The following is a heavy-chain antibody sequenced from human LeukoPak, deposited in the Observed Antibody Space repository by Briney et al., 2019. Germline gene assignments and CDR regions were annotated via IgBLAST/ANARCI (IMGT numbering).Heavy chain of an antibody. CDR3: AADEGSGSYFAY. V-gene: IGHV1-18*01. Sequence: ASVKVSCKASGYTFTSNGISWVRQAPGQGLEWMGWISAYNGNTDYAQKFQGRVTMTTDTSTRTAYMEVRSLRSDDTAVYYCAADEGSGSYFAYWGQGTLVTVSS. CDR2: ISAYNGNT. J-gene: IGHJ4*02. CDR1: GYTFTSNG. D-gene: IGHD3-10*01.